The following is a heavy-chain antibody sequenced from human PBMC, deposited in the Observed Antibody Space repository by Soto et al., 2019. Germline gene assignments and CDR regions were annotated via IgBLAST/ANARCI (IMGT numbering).Heavy chain of an antibody. D-gene: IGHD2-21*01. Sequence: PGGSLRLSCAASGFTFSTSPMIWVRQAPGKGLEWVSTITKGGESAYYTDSVKGRFTVSRDNSKNTLYLLMSSLRADDTAVYYCASTLSPFVWGQGILVTVSS. CDR2: ITKGGESA. V-gene: IGHV3-23*01. CDR1: GFTFSTSP. CDR3: ASTLSPFV. J-gene: IGHJ4*02.